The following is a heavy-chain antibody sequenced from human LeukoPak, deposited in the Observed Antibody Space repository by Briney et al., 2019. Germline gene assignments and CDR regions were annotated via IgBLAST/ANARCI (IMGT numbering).Heavy chain of an antibody. D-gene: IGHD3-10*01. J-gene: IGHJ4*02. Sequence: GGSLRLSCAASGFTFSSYSMNWVRQAPGKGLEWVSSISSSSSYIYYADSVKGRFTITRDNAKNSLYLQMNSLRAEDTAVYYCARAPSSGSYPYYFDYWSQGTLVTVSS. CDR3: ARAPSSGSYPYYFDY. CDR1: GFTFSSYS. CDR2: ISSSSSYI. V-gene: IGHV3-21*01.